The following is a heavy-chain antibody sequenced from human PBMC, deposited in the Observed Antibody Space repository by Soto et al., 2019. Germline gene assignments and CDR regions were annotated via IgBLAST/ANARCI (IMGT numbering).Heavy chain of an antibody. Sequence: QVQLVQSGAELRRPGSSVKVSCTASGGTFSTYDISWVRQAPGQGLEWMGGIIPAFDATKFAQKFQGRLTITADKSTGTVYMELSSLSSEDTAMYYCARDRSSSWYKGTFYFDSWGQGTLVTVSS. V-gene: IGHV1-69*06. CDR2: IIPAFDAT. CDR1: GGTFSTYD. J-gene: IGHJ4*02. CDR3: ARDRSSSWYKGTFYFDS. D-gene: IGHD2-2*01.